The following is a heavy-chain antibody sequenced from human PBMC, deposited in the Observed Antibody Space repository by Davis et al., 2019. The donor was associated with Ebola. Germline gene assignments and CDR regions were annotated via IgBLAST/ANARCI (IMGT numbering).Heavy chain of an antibody. D-gene: IGHD3-22*01. CDR3: ARVIYYYDSSGYSDY. Sequence: ASVKVSCKASGYTFTSYYMFWVRQAPGQGLEWMGIINPSDGGTNYAQKFQDRVTMTRDTSTSTVYMELSSLRSEDTAVYYCARVIYYYDSSGYSDYWGQGTLVTVSS. CDR1: GYTFTSYY. CDR2: INPSDGGT. J-gene: IGHJ4*02. V-gene: IGHV1-46*01.